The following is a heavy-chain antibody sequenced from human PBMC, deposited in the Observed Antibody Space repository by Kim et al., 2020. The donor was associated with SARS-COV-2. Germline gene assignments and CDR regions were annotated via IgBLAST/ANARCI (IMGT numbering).Heavy chain of an antibody. J-gene: IGHJ4*02. D-gene: IGHD5-18*01. Sequence: ADSVKGRFTISRDKSRNTLSVQMNSLRAEDTAVYYCAKMWGYSYGSFDYWGQGTLVTVSS. V-gene: IGHV3-23*01. CDR3: AKMWGYSYGSFDY.